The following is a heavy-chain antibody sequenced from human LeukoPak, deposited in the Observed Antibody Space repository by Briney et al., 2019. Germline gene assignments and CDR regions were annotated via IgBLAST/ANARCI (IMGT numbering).Heavy chain of an antibody. D-gene: IGHD2-2*01. V-gene: IGHV3-11*01. CDR3: ARYYIVVVPAAMTGYMDV. J-gene: IGHJ6*03. CDR1: EFSVGSNY. CDR2: ISSSGSTI. Sequence: PGGSLRLSCAASEFSVGSNYMTWVRQAPGKGLEWVSAISSSGSTIYYADSVKGRFTISRDNAKNSLYLQMNSLRAEDTAVYYCARYYIVVVPAAMTGYMDVWGKGTTVTISS.